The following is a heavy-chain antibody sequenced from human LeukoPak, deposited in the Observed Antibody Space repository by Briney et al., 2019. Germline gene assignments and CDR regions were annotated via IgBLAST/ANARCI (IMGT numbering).Heavy chain of an antibody. CDR3: ARSGGFGELLHAFDI. CDR2: INPNSGGT. V-gene: IGHV1-2*04. D-gene: IGHD3-10*01. J-gene: IGHJ3*02. Sequence: ASVKVSCKASGYTFTGYYMHWVRQAPGQGLEWTGWINPNSGGTNYAQKFQGWATMTRDTSISTAYMELSRLRSDDTAVYYCARSGGFGELLHAFDIWGQGTMVTVSS. CDR1: GYTFTGYY.